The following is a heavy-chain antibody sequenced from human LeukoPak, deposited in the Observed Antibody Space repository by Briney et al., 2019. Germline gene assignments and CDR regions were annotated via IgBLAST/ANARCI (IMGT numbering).Heavy chain of an antibody. CDR2: IYSSGST. Sequence: PSQTMSLTCAVSGRSLSSSGYSWSWIRQPPGKGLEWIGYIYSSGSTSYNPSLKSRVTMSVDRSTNQFSLNLSSATAADTAVYYCARSGYTYGFDYWGQGTLVTVSS. CDR1: GRSLSSSGYS. V-gene: IGHV4-30-2*01. J-gene: IGHJ4*02. CDR3: ARSGYTYGFDY. D-gene: IGHD5-18*01.